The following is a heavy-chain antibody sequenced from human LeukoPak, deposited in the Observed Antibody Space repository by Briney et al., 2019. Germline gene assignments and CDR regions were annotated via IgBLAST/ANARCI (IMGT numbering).Heavy chain of an antibody. CDR2: IYYSGST. V-gene: IGHV4-59*01. Sequence: SETLSLTCTISGGSISSYYWSWIRQPPGKGLEWIGYIYYSGSTNNNPSLKSRVTIAVDTSKNQFSLNLRSVTAVDTAVYYCARVEEGYGSGRRENYYYYYMDVWGKGTTVTISS. CDR3: ARVEEGYGSGRRENYYYYYMDV. J-gene: IGHJ6*03. CDR1: GGSISSYY. D-gene: IGHD3-10*01.